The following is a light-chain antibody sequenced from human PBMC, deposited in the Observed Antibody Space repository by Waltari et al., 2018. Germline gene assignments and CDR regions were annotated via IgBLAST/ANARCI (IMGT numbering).Light chain of an antibody. Sequence: DIVMTQSPLSLPVTPGEPASISCRSSQSLLHSSGNTFLDLYVQKPGQAPHLLIYLVSNRASGVPDRFSGSGSGTDFTLKISRVEAEDVGLYYCMQARQTPWTFGQGTKVEIK. CDR3: MQARQTPWT. V-gene: IGKV2-28*01. CDR2: LVS. J-gene: IGKJ1*01. CDR1: QSLLHSSGNTF.